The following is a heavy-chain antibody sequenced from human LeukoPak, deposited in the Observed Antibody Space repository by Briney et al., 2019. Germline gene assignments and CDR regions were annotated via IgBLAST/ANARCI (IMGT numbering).Heavy chain of an antibody. CDR1: GFTFSSYA. CDR2: IRYDGSNK. V-gene: IGHV3-30*02. J-gene: IGHJ4*02. CDR3: AVNAYYYDSSGYYPFDY. Sequence: QSGGSLRLSCAASGFTFSSYAMSWVRQAPGKGLEWVAFIRYDGSNKYYADSVKGRFTISRDNSKNTLYLQMNSLRAEDTAVYYCAVNAYYYDSSGYYPFDYWGQGTLVTVSS. D-gene: IGHD3-22*01.